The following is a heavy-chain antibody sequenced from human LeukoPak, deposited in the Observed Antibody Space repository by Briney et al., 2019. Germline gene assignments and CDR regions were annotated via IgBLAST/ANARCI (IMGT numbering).Heavy chain of an antibody. Sequence: SETLSLTCTVSGGSISSYYWSWIRQPPGKGLEWIGYIYYSGSTNYNPFLKSRVTISVDTSKNQFSLKLSSVTAADTAVYYCARESNWNYGEYFDYWGQGTLVTVSS. J-gene: IGHJ4*02. D-gene: IGHD1-7*01. V-gene: IGHV4-59*12. CDR2: IYYSGST. CDR3: ARESNWNYGEYFDY. CDR1: GGSISSYY.